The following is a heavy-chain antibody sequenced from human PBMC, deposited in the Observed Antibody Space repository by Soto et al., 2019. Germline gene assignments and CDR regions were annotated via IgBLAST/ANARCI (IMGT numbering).Heavy chain of an antibody. V-gene: IGHV3-30-3*01. J-gene: IGHJ3*02. Sequence: PGGSLRLSCAASGFTFSSYAMHWVRQAPGKGLEWVAVISYDGSNKYYADSVKGRFTISRDNSKNTLYLQMNSLRAEDTAVYYCARAIGAFDIWGQGTMVTVSS. CDR3: ARAIGAFDI. CDR2: ISYDGSNK. CDR1: GFTFSSYA.